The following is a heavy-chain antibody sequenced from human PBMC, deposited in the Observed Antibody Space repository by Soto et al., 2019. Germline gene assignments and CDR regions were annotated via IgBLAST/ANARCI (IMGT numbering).Heavy chain of an antibody. D-gene: IGHD3-9*01. J-gene: IGHJ4*02. V-gene: IGHV5-51*01. CDR1: GYSFSSSW. Sequence: PGDSLKMSCNDFGYSFSSSWIAWVRQMPGEGLEWMGAIYPGDSDTRYSPSFQGQVTSSVDTSISTAYLQWNSLNASDTAMYYCAGGPPSLDTWTSYYALYFDYWVQRTQVTVS. CDR3: AGGPPSLDTWTSYYALYFDY. CDR2: IYPGDSDT.